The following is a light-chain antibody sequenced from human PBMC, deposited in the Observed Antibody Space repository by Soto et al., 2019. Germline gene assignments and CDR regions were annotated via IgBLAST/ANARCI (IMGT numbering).Light chain of an antibody. J-gene: IGKJ5*01. V-gene: IGKV3-11*01. CDR3: QQRSIWPPGFT. CDR2: DTS. Sequence: EVVLTQSPASLSLSPGERSTLSCRASQSVSTVLAWYQQRPGQAPRLLIHDTSNRATGIPARCSGSGSGTDFTRTISSLEPEDFAIYYCQQRSIWPPGFTFGQGTRLEIK. CDR1: QSVSTV.